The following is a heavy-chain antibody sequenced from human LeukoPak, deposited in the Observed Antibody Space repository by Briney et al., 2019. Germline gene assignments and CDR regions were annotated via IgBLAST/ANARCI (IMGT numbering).Heavy chain of an antibody. V-gene: IGHV1-3*01. CDR3: AGLAGHSGAFDI. CDR2: INAGNGNT. Sequence: ASVKVSFTASGYTFTSYAMHWVRQAPGQRPEWMGWINAGNGNTKYSQKFQGRVTITRDTSASTAYMELSSLRSEDTAVYYCAGLAGHSGAFDIWGQGTMVTVSS. CDR1: GYTFTSYA. D-gene: IGHD3-10*01. J-gene: IGHJ3*02.